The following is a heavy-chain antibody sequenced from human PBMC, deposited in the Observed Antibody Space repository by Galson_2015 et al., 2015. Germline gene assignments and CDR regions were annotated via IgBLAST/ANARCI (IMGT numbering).Heavy chain of an antibody. J-gene: IGHJ6*02. CDR1: GFTFSSYS. V-gene: IGHV3-21*01. D-gene: IGHD3-3*01. CDR2: ISSSSSYI. CDR3: ARDRGFWRGGGMDV. Sequence: SLRLSCAASGFTFSSYSMNWVRQAPGKGLEWVSSISSSSSYIYYADSVKGRFTISRDNAKNSLYLQMNSLRAEDTAVYYCARDRGFWRGGGMDVWGQGTTVTVSS.